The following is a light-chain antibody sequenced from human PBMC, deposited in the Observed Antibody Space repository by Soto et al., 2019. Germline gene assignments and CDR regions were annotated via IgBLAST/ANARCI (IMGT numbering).Light chain of an antibody. Sequence: QSVLTQPPSVSGAPGQRVTISCTGSSSNIGAGYDVHWYQQLPGTAPKLLIYGNSNRPSGVPDRFSGSKSGTSASLAINGLQADDEGDYYCQSYDSSLSVNVFGTGTKLTVL. CDR3: QSYDSSLSVNV. CDR2: GNS. CDR1: SSNIGAGYD. V-gene: IGLV1-40*01. J-gene: IGLJ1*01.